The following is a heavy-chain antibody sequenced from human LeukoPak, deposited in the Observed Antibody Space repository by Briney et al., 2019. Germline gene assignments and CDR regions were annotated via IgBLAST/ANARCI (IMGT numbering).Heavy chain of an antibody. Sequence: GGSLRLSCAASGFTSSSYSIHWVRQAPGKGLEWVAITSYDETNKNYADSVKGRFTISRDNSKNTLYLQMNSLRAEDTAIYYCAKDRLTLNTFDIWGQGTMVTVSS. J-gene: IGHJ3*02. V-gene: IGHV3-30-3*01. CDR1: GFTSSSYS. D-gene: IGHD4/OR15-4a*01. CDR3: AKDRLTLNTFDI. CDR2: TSYDETNK.